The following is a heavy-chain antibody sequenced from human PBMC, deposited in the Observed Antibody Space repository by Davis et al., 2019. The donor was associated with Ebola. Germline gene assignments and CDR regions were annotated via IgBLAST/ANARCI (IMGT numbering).Heavy chain of an antibody. CDR2: INTDGSTT. CDR1: GFTFSNHW. CDR3: ARSSIAARPGYYYGMDV. V-gene: IGHV3-74*01. J-gene: IGHJ6*02. Sequence: HTGGSLRLSCAASGFTFSNHWMHWVRQVPGKGLVWVSRINTDGSTTNYADSVKGRFTISRDNAKNSLYLQMNSLRAEDTAVYYCARSSIAARPGYYYGMDVWGQGTTVTVSS. D-gene: IGHD6-6*01.